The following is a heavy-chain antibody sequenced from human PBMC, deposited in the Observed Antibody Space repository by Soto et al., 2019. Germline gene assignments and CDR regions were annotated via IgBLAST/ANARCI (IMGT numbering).Heavy chain of an antibody. Sequence: QVQLVQSGDEVKKPGASVKVSCKASGYIFVNYGIAWVRQAPRHVLEWMGWISPYTGNTHSASKVQGRLTMTTDTSTSTDYMDLGSLTSDDTAVYYCVMVDNYVTPTPQDVWGQGTTVTVSS. CDR3: VMVDNYVTPTPQDV. CDR2: ISPYTGNT. CDR1: GYIFVNYG. D-gene: IGHD3-16*01. J-gene: IGHJ6*02. V-gene: IGHV1-18*01.